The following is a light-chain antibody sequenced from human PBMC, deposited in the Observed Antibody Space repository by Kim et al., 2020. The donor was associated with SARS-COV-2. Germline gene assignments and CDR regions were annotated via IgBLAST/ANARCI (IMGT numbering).Light chain of an antibody. CDR2: STS. V-gene: IGKV1-5*01. Sequence: ASVGDRVTITCRASQSVSNRLAWYQQKPGKAPSLLIYSTSTISTAVPSRFSASGSDTDFTLTITSLQPDDFAAYYCQHYHMFTWAFGQGTKVDIK. CDR3: QHYHMFTWA. CDR1: QSVSNR. J-gene: IGKJ1*01.